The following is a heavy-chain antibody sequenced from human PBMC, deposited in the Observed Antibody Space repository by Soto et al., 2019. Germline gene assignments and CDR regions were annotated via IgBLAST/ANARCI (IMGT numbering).Heavy chain of an antibody. J-gene: IGHJ4*02. CDR2: INSASSYI. V-gene: IGHV3-21*01. CDR3: ARGGGRSSWYYFNF. D-gene: IGHD6-13*01. CDR1: GFTFTSYN. Sequence: GGSLRLSCAASGFTFTSYNMNWVRQAPGKGLEWVSSINSASSYIYYADSVKGRFTISRDNAESSLYLQMNNLRAEDTAVYYCARGGGRSSWYYFNFWRPGTLVTVSS.